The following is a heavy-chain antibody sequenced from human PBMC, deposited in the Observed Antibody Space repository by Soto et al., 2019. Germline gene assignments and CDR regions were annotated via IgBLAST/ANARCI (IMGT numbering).Heavy chain of an antibody. CDR1: GGSFSGYY. Sequence: SETLSLTCAVYGGSFSGYYWSWIRQPPGKGLEWIGEINHSGSTDYNPSLKSRVTISVDTSNNQFSLKLSSVTAADTAVYYCARQEAAAGTAFDYWGQGTLVTVSS. J-gene: IGHJ4*02. CDR3: ARQEAAAGTAFDY. D-gene: IGHD6-13*01. V-gene: IGHV4-34*01. CDR2: INHSGST.